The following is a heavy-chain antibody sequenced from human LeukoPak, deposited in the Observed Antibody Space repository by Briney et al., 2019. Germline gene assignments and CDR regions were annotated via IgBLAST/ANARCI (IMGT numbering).Heavy chain of an antibody. CDR3: ARSSSYMFDC. CDR2: IYSSGSN. D-gene: IGHD1-14*01. Sequence: KTSETLSLTCTVSGASISSHFWSWIRQPAGKGLEWIGRIYSSGSNVYNPSLKSRVTMSMDTSNNQFSLRLSSVTAADTAVYYCARSSSYMFDCWGQGTLVTVSS. CDR1: GASISSHF. J-gene: IGHJ4*02. V-gene: IGHV4-4*07.